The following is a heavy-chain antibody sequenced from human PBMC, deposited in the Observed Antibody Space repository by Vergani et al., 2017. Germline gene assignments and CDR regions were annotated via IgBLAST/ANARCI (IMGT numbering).Heavy chain of an antibody. J-gene: IGHJ4*02. CDR3: ARGAGGYSYGDEYFDY. D-gene: IGHD5-18*01. Sequence: QVQLVESGGGVVQPGRSLRLSCAASGFTFSSYGMHWVRQAPGKGLEWVAVIWYDGSEKYYVDSVKGRFTISRDNAKNSLYLQMNSLRAEDTAVYYCARGAGGYSYGDEYFDYWGQGTLVTVSS. CDR2: IWYDGSEK. CDR1: GFTFSSYG. V-gene: IGHV3-33*01.